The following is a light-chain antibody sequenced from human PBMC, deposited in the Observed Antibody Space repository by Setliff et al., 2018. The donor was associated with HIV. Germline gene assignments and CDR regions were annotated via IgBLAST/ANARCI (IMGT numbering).Light chain of an antibody. V-gene: IGLV2-23*02. J-gene: IGLJ1*01. CDR1: SSDVGSYSL. Sequence: SVLTQPASVSGSPGQSITISCTGTSSDVGSYSLVSWYQQHPGKAPKLIIYEVTKRPSGVSNRFSGSKSGNTASLTISGLQAEDEADYYCCSYAGSSTPYVFGTGTKVTVL. CDR3: CSYAGSSTPYV. CDR2: EVT.